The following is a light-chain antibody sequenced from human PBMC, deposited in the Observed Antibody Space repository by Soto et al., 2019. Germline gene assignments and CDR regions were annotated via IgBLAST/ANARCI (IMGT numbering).Light chain of an antibody. J-gene: IGKJ5*01. Sequence: DIQMTQSPSSLSASVGDRVSITCLGSQVSSNYLAWYQQNPGNVPKLLNYAASTLQSGVPSRFSGSGSGTDFTLTISSLQPEDVATYYCQKYNSALITFGQGTRLEIK. CDR2: AAS. CDR1: QVSSNY. V-gene: IGKV1-27*01. CDR3: QKYNSALIT.